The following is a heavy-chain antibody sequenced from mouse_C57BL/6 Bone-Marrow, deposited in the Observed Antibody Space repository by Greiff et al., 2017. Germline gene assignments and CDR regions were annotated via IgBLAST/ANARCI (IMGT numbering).Heavy chain of an antibody. CDR1: GFTFSSYA. CDR2: ISDGGSYT. J-gene: IGHJ4*01. V-gene: IGHV5-4*01. D-gene: IGHD2-4*01. Sequence: EVMLVESGGGLVKPGGSLKLSCAASGFTFSSYAMSWVRQTPEKRLEWVATISDGGSYTYYPDNVKGRFTISRDNAKNNLYLQMSHLKSEDTAMYYCAREGIYYDYDVGYYYAMDYWGQGTSVTVSS. CDR3: AREGIYYDYDVGYYYAMDY.